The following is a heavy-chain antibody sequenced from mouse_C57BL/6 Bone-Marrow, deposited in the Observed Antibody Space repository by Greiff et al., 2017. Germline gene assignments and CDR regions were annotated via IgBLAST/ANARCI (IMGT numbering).Heavy chain of an antibody. D-gene: IGHD2-4*01. CDR1: GFTFSSYA. CDR2: ISDGGSYT. Sequence: EVMLVESGGGLVKPGGSLKLSCAASGFTFSSYAMSWVRQTPEKRLEWVATISDGGSYTYYPDNVKGRFTISRDNAKNNLYLQMSHLKSEDTAMYYCARDDYDALFDYWGQGTTLTVSS. V-gene: IGHV5-4*01. J-gene: IGHJ2*01. CDR3: ARDDYDALFDY.